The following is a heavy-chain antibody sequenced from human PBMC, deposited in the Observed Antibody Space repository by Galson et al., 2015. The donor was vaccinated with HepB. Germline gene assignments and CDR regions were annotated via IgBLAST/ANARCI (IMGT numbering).Heavy chain of an antibody. CDR3: ARASNLGELPRDVWFDP. V-gene: IGHV7-4-1*02. CDR2: INTNTGNP. J-gene: IGHJ5*02. D-gene: IGHD1-26*01. CDR1: GYTFTSYA. Sequence: SVKVSCKASGYTFTSYAMNWVRQAPGQGLEWMGWINTNTGNPTYAQGFTGRFVFSLDTSVSTAYLQISSLKAEDTAVYYCARASNLGELPRDVWFDPWGQGTLVTVSS.